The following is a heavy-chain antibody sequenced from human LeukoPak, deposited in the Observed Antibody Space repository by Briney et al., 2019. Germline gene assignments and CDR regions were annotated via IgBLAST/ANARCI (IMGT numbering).Heavy chain of an antibody. D-gene: IGHD5-18*01. Sequence: GRSLRLSCAASEFTFSSYAMGWVRQAPGKGLEWVSGLSGSGGSTYYADSVKGRFTISRDNSKNTLYLQMNSLRAEDTAVYYCARTRGYSYGTYYFDYWGQGTLVTVSS. CDR2: LSGSGGST. V-gene: IGHV3-23*01. CDR3: ARTRGYSYGTYYFDY. J-gene: IGHJ4*02. CDR1: EFTFSSYA.